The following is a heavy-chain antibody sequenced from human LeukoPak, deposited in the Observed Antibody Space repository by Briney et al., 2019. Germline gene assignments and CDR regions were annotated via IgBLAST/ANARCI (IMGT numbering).Heavy chain of an antibody. CDR1: GGSISTSNYY. J-gene: IGHJ4*02. CDR2: INHSGST. CDR3: ARGPGVSAYDY. Sequence: SETLSLTCTVSGGSISTSNYYWSWIRQPPGKGLEWIGEINHSGSTNYNPSLKSRVTISVDTSKNQFSLKLSSVTAADTAVYYCARGPGVSAYDYWGQGTLVTVSS. D-gene: IGHD2-2*01. V-gene: IGHV4-39*07.